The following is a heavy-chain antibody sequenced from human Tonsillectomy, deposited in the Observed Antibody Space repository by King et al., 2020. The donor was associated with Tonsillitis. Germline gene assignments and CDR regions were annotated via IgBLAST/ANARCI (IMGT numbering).Heavy chain of an antibody. D-gene: IGHD7-27*01. V-gene: IGHV3-48*01. Sequence: QLVQSGGGLVQPGGSLRLSCAASGFTLSSYSMNWVRQAPGKGLEWVSYISSSGSAIYYADSVKGRFTISRDNAQDSLSLQMNSLRAEDTAVYYCARDLHWAFDYWGQGTLVTVSS. CDR3: ARDLHWAFDY. CDR2: ISSSGSAI. J-gene: IGHJ4*02. CDR1: GFTLSSYS.